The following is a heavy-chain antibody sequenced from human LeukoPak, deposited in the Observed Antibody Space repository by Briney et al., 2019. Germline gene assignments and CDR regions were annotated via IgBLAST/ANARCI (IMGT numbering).Heavy chain of an antibody. J-gene: IGHJ4*02. D-gene: IGHD4-23*01. V-gene: IGHV3-11*04. CDR3: AREVHDYGGNSDNY. CDR1: GFTFSDYY. Sequence: PGGSLRLSCAASGFTFSDYYMGWIRQAPGKGLERASYIGSSGSKTYHADSVKGRFTISRDNAKNSLYLQMNSLRAEDTAVYYCAREVHDYGGNSDNYWGQGTLVTVSS. CDR2: IGSSGSKT.